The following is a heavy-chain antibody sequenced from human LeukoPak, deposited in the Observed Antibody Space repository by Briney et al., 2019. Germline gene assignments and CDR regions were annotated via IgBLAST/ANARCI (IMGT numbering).Heavy chain of an antibody. CDR3: AREPPYDSCQDY. D-gene: IGHD3-22*01. J-gene: IGHJ4*02. Sequence: GGSLTLSCAASGFTFSTHWMHWVRQAPGKGLVWVSRINSDGSSRSYADSVKGRFTISRDNAKNTLYLQINSLRAEDTAVYYCAREPPYDSCQDYWGQGTPVTVSS. CDR1: GFTFSTHW. CDR2: INSDGSSR. V-gene: IGHV3-74*01.